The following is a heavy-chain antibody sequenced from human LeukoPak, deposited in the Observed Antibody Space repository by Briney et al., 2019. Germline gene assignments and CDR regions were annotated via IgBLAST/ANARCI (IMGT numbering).Heavy chain of an antibody. J-gene: IGHJ4*02. CDR1: GYTLTELS. CDR3: ATISSGYYYPYYFDY. Sequence: ASVKVSCKVSGYTLTELSMHWVRQAPGKWLEWMGGFDPEDGETIYAQKFQGRVTMTEDTSTDTAYMELSSLRSEDTAVYYCATISSGYYYPYYFDYWGQGTLVTVSS. D-gene: IGHD3-22*01. V-gene: IGHV1-24*01. CDR2: FDPEDGET.